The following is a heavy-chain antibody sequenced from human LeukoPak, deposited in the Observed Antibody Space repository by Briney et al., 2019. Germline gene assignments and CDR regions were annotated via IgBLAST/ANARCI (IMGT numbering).Heavy chain of an antibody. J-gene: IGHJ3*02. CDR3: AREGWVDTAMAQGDDAFDI. D-gene: IGHD5-18*01. CDR1: GYTFTSYD. V-gene: IGHV1-8*01. Sequence: GASVKVSCKASGYTFTSYDINWVRQATGQGLEWMGWMNPNSGNTGYAQKFQGRVTMTRNTSISTAYMELSSLRSEDTAVYYCAREGWVDTAMAQGDDAFDIWGQGTMVTVSS. CDR2: MNPNSGNT.